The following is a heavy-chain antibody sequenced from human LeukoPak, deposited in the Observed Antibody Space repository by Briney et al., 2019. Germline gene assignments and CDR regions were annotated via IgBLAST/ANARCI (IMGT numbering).Heavy chain of an antibody. D-gene: IGHD5-18*01. CDR1: GYSISSGYY. J-gene: IGHJ4*02. Sequence: KPSETLSLTCTVSGYSISSGYYWGWIRQPPGKGLEWIGSIYHSGSTYYNPSLKSRVTISVDTSKNQFSLKLSSVTAADTAVYYCARGGYSYDYSFDYWGQGTLVTVSS. CDR2: IYHSGST. V-gene: IGHV4-38-2*02. CDR3: ARGGYSYDYSFDY.